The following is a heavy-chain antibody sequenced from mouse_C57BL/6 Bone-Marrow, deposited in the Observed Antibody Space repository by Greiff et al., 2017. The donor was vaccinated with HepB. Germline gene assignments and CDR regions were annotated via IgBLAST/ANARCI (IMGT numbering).Heavy chain of an antibody. V-gene: IGHV7-3*01. D-gene: IGHD1-1*01. Sequence: EVKVVESGGGLVQPGGSLSLSCAASGFTFTDYYMSWVRQPPGKALEWLGFIRNKANGYTTEYSASVKGRFTISRDNSQSILYLQMNALRAEDSATYYGARYKYYGSSFYFDYWGQGTTLTVSS. CDR1: GFTFTDYY. CDR2: IRNKANGYTT. CDR3: ARYKYYGSSFYFDY. J-gene: IGHJ2*01.